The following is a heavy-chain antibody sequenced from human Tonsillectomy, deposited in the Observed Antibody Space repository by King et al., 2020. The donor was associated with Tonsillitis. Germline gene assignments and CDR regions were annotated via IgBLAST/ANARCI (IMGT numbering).Heavy chain of an antibody. CDR1: GFSLSTSAMC. D-gene: IGHD3-3*01. Sequence: VTLKESGPALVKPTQTLTLTCTCSGFSLSTSAMCVCFIRHPPGKALELLALLDWDDDKYYNTSLKTRLTISKDTSKNQGVLTMTNMDPVDTATYYGVRLSNDFWSGYADYWGQGTLVTVSS. V-gene: IGHV2-70*13. CDR3: VRLSNDFWSGYADY. CDR2: LDWDDDK. J-gene: IGHJ4*02.